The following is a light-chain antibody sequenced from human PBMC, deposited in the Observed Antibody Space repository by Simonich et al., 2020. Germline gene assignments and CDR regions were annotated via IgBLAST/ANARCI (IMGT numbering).Light chain of an antibody. V-gene: IGLV2-14*01. J-gene: IGLJ1*01. CDR1: SSDVGGYNY. CDR3: SSYTSSSTYV. CDR2: DVH. Sequence: QSALTQPASVSGSPGQSITISCTGTSSDVGGYNYVSWYQQHPGKAPKLMIYDVHKRPAGVSNRFSGSKSGNTASLTISGLQAEDEADYYCSSYTSSSTYVFGTGTKVTVL.